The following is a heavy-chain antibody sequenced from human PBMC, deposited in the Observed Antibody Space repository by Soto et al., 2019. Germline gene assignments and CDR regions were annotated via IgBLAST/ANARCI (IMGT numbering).Heavy chain of an antibody. J-gene: IGHJ4*02. CDR1: GGSISSSSYY. D-gene: IGHD6-13*01. CDR3: ARGRGVYSSSWYNVFGY. CDR2: IYYSGST. V-gene: IGHV4-39*07. Sequence: SETLSLTCIVSGGSISSSSYYWGWIRQPPGKGLEWIGSIYYSGSTYYNPSLKSRVTMTRDTSTSTVYMELSSLRSEDTAVYYCARGRGVYSSSWYNVFGYWGQGTLVTVSS.